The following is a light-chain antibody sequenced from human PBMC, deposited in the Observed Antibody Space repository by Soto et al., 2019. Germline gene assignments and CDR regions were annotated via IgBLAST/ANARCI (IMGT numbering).Light chain of an antibody. J-gene: IGKJ4*01. CDR3: QQRSNRLLT. Sequence: EIVLTQSPATLSLSPGERATLSCRASQSVNSFLAWYQQKPGQAPRLLIYDSSHRATGIPARFSGSRSGTDFTLTISSPEPEDFAVYYCQQRSNRLLTFGGGTKVEIK. CDR2: DSS. V-gene: IGKV3-11*01. CDR1: QSVNSF.